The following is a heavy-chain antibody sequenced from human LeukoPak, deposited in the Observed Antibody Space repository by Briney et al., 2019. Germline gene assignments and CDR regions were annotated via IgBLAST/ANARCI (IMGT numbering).Heavy chain of an antibody. CDR1: GGSFSGYS. Sequence: SETLSLTCAVYGGSFSGYSWTWLRQPPGKGLDWIGEIDHTGSTNYNASLTSRVTISADTSQNQFSLRLSSVTAADTAVYYCARVYVTVVRGSWLDPWGQGTLVTVSS. D-gene: IGHD3-10*01. CDR2: IDHTGST. J-gene: IGHJ5*02. CDR3: ARVYVTVVRGSWLDP. V-gene: IGHV4-34*01.